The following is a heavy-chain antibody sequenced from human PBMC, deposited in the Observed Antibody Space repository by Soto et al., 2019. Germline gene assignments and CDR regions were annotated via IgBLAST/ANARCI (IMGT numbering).Heavy chain of an antibody. V-gene: IGHV3-66*01. CDR1: GFTVTDIY. Sequence: EVQLVESGGGLVQPGGSLRLSCVASGFTVTDIYMNWVRQAPGKGLEWVSVIYKDFTDYADFVKGRFSVSTDSSKNALYLQMDNRRDEDTAVYYCAREPRYCSGGSCSIMGDAFDIWGQGAMVTVSS. J-gene: IGHJ3*02. CDR2: IYKDFT. CDR3: AREPRYCSGGSCSIMGDAFDI. D-gene: IGHD2-15*01.